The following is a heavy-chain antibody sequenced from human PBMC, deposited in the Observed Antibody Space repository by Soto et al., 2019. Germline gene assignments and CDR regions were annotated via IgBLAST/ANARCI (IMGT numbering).Heavy chain of an antibody. V-gene: IGHV4-59*01. Sequence: SETLSLTCTVSGGSISSYYWSWIRQPPGKGLEWIGYIYYSGSTNYNPSLKSRVTISVDTSKNQFSLKLSSVTAADTAVYYCARENVDTAMASYYYGMGVWGQGTTVTVSS. J-gene: IGHJ6*02. CDR2: IYYSGST. CDR3: ARENVDTAMASYYYGMGV. D-gene: IGHD5-18*01. CDR1: GGSISSYY.